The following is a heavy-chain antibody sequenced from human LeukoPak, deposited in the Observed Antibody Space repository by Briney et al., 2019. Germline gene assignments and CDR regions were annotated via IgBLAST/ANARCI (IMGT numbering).Heavy chain of an antibody. V-gene: IGHV3-11*01. D-gene: IGHD2/OR15-2a*01. CDR1: GFSFSDNF. Sequence: GSLRLSCTASGFSFSDNFMGWLRQAPGKGLEWVSYVNSGGDTIHYSGAVKGRFSISRDNSKRLLYLQMSRLRIDDTALYYCARGGSGWTFNHWGQGTLVSVAS. CDR3: ARGGSGWTFNH. J-gene: IGHJ4*02. CDR2: VNSGGDTI.